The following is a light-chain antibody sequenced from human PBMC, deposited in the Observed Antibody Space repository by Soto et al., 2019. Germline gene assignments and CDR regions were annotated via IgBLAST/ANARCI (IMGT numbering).Light chain of an antibody. CDR3: QQRSNWPVT. V-gene: IGKV3-11*01. CDR2: DAS. Sequence: DIVLTQSPGTLSLSPGERATLSCRASQSVSSYLAWYQQKPGQAPRLLIYDASTRATGISARFSGSGSGTDFTLTISSLEPEDFAVYYCQQRSNWPVTFGQGTKV. J-gene: IGKJ1*01. CDR1: QSVSSY.